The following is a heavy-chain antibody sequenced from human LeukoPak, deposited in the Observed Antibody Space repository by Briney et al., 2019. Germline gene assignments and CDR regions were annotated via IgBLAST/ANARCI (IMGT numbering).Heavy chain of an antibody. Sequence: PGESLRLSCAASGFTFSGSGMHWVRQAPGKGLEWVAFIRYHGSDKFYADSVKGRFTISRDNSKNTLYLQMNSLRAEDTAVYYCARILDSAWGELGYWGQGTLVTVSS. CDR3: ARILDSAWGELGY. D-gene: IGHD6-19*01. J-gene: IGHJ4*02. V-gene: IGHV3-30*02. CDR2: IRYHGSDK. CDR1: GFTFSGSG.